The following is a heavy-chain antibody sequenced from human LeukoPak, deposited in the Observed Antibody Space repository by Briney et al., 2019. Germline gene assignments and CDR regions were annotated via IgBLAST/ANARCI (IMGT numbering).Heavy chain of an antibody. D-gene: IGHD4-17*01. CDR1: GGSISSGGYS. V-gene: IGHV4-30-2*01. Sequence: SETLSLTCAVSGGSISSGGYSWSWIRQPPGKGLEWIGYIYDSGSTYYNPSLKSRVTISVDRSKNQFSLKLSSVTAADTAVYYCARYTYGDYLDYWGQGTLVTVSS. CDR3: ARYTYGDYLDY. CDR2: IYDSGST. J-gene: IGHJ4*02.